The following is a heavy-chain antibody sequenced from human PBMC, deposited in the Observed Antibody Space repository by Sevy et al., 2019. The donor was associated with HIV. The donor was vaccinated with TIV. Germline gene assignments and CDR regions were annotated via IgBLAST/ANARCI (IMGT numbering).Heavy chain of an antibody. CDR3: ARMGDYYHTSGYYPLKY. CDR1: GYTFTEYY. CDR2: INPQTGGT. J-gene: IGHJ4*02. V-gene: IGHV1-2*02. D-gene: IGHD3-22*01. Sequence: ATVKVSCKASGYTFTEYYVHWLRQAPGQGLEWMGWINPQTGGTYFAKKFQDRVTLTTATSINAVYMELSGLKFDDTAVFYCARMGDYYHTSGYYPLKYWGLGTLVTVSS.